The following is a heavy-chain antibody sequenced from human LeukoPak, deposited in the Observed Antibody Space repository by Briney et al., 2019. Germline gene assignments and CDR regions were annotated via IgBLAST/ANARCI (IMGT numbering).Heavy chain of an antibody. CDR3: ARDRQQWQKTVGWYFDL. Sequence: SETLSLTCTVSGGSISSGGYYWSWIRQHPGKGLEWIGYIYYSGSTYYNPSLKSRVTMSVDTSKNQFSLKLSSVTAADTAVYYCARDRQQWQKTVGWYFDLWGRGTLVTVSS. CDR2: IYYSGST. CDR1: GGSISSGGYY. J-gene: IGHJ2*01. D-gene: IGHD6-19*01. V-gene: IGHV4-31*03.